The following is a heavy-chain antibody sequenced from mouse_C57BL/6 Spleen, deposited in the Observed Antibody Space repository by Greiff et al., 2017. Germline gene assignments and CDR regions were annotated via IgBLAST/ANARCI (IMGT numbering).Heavy chain of an antibody. Sequence: EVQLQQPGPELVKPGASVKISCKASGYTFTDYYMNWVKQRHGQSLEWIGDINPNNGGTNYNQKFKGKATLTVDKSSSTAYMGLRSLTSEDSAVYYCARGDGSPFAYWGQGTLVTVSA. V-gene: IGHV1-26*01. CDR2: INPNNGGT. D-gene: IGHD1-1*01. CDR3: ARGDGSPFAY. J-gene: IGHJ3*01. CDR1: GYTFTDYY.